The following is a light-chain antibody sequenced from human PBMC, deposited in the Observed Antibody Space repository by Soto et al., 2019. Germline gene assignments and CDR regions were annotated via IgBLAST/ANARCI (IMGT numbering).Light chain of an antibody. J-gene: IGLJ1*01. V-gene: IGLV2-14*01. CDR2: EVR. CDR1: SSDIGGYNY. Sequence: QSVLTQPASVSGSPGQSITISCAGTSSDIGGYNYVSWYQHHPGKAPKLMIYEVRNRPSGVSNRFSGSKSGNTASLTISGLQAEDEADYYCSSYTRGGGVFGTGPKVTVL. CDR3: SSYTRGGGV.